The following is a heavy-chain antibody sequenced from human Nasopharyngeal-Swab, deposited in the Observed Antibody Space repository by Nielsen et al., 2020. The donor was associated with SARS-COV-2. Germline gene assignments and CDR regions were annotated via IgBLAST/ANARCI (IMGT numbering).Heavy chain of an antibody. D-gene: IGHD2-2*01. Sequence: WIRQPPGKRLEWVSYISSSSSTIYYADSVKGRFTISRDNAKNSLYLQMNSLRAEDTAVYYCASETLRYCSSTSCQDYWGQGTLVTVSS. CDR2: ISSSSSTI. V-gene: IGHV3-48*04. CDR3: ASETLRYCSSTSCQDY. J-gene: IGHJ4*02.